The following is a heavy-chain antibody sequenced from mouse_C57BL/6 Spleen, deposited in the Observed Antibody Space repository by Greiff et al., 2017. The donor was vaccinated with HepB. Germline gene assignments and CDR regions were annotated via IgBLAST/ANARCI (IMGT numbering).Heavy chain of an antibody. D-gene: IGHD1-1*01. J-gene: IGHJ4*01. V-gene: IGHV1-80*01. Sequence: VQLQQSGAELVKPGASVKISCKASGYAFSSYWMNWVKQRPGKGLAWIGQIYPGDGDTNYNGKFKGKATLTADKSSSTAYMQLSSLTSEDSAVYFCARWGGSSGDYAMDDWGQGTSVTVSS. CDR2: IYPGDGDT. CDR1: GYAFSSYW. CDR3: ARWGGSSGDYAMDD.